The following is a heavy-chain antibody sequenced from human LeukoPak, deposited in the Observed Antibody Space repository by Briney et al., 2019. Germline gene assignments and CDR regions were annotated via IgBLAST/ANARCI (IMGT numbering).Heavy chain of an antibody. V-gene: IGHV3-21*01. D-gene: IGHD6-6*01. Sequence: GGSLRLSCAASGFTFSSYSMNWVRQAPGKGLEWVSSISSSSSYIYYADSVKGRFTISRDNAKNSLYLQMNSLRAEDTAVYYCAREMYSSSSPFDYWGQGTLVTVSS. J-gene: IGHJ4*02. CDR2: ISSSSSYI. CDR3: AREMYSSSSPFDY. CDR1: GFTFSSYS.